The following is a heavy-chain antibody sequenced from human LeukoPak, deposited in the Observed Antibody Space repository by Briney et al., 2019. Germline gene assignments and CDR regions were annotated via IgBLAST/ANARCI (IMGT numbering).Heavy chain of an antibody. Sequence: SETLSLTCTVSGGSISSYCWSWIRQPPGKGLEWIGYIYYSGSTTYNPSLKSRVTISVDTSKNQFSLKLSSVTAADTAVYYCAREGYSSGWYRFDPWGQGTLVTVSS. CDR2: IYYSGST. J-gene: IGHJ5*02. V-gene: IGHV4-59*01. CDR3: AREGYSSGWYRFDP. CDR1: GGSISSYC. D-gene: IGHD6-19*01.